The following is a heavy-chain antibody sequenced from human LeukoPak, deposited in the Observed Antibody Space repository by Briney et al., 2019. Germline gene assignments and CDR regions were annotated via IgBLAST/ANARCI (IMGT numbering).Heavy chain of an antibody. Sequence: ASVTVSFTASGYTFTGYYMHWVRQAPGQGLEWMGWINPNSGGTNYAQKFQGRVTMTRDTSISTAYMELSRLRPDDTAVYYCARDGPAQMVDFDYWGQGTLVTVSS. V-gene: IGHV1-2*02. CDR3: ARDGPAQMVDFDY. CDR2: INPNSGGT. J-gene: IGHJ4*02. CDR1: GYTFTGYY. D-gene: IGHD3-10*01.